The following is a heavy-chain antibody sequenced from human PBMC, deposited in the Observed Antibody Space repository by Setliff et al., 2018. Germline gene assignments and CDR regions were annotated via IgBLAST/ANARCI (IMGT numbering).Heavy chain of an antibody. CDR2: IYHSGST. CDR1: GYSISNDYF. CDR3: AKHRSYFDY. V-gene: IGHV4-38-2*02. Sequence: SETLSLTCTVSGYSISNDYFWGWIRQPPGKGLEWIGSIYHSGSTSYYPSLKSRVTISVDTSRNQFSLNLSSVTAADTAVYYCAKHRSYFDYWGQGTLVTVST. J-gene: IGHJ4*02.